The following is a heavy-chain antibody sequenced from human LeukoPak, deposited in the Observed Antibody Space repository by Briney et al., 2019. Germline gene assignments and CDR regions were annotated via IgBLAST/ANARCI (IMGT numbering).Heavy chain of an antibody. CDR3: AKSRDTAMVTGYFDY. D-gene: IGHD5-18*01. CDR2: ISGSAGST. CDR1: GITFSSFA. Sequence: GGSLGLSCAASGITFSSFAMSWVRQAPGKGLEWVSAISGSAGSTYYADSVKGRFTISRDNSKNTLYLQMNSLRAEDTAIYYCAKSRDTAMVTGYFDYWGQGTLVTVSS. J-gene: IGHJ4*02. V-gene: IGHV3-23*01.